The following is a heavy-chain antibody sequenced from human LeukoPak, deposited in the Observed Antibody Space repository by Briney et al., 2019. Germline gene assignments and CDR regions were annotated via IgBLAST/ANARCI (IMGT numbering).Heavy chain of an antibody. Sequence: SKTLSLTCTVSGGSISSSSYYWGWIRQPPGKGLEWIGSIYYSGSTYYNPSLKSRVTISVDTSKNQFSLKLSSVTAADTAVYYCARRYSSSSPLDYWGQGTLVTVSS. D-gene: IGHD6-6*01. J-gene: IGHJ4*02. CDR1: GGSISSSSYY. V-gene: IGHV4-39*01. CDR2: IYYSGST. CDR3: ARRYSSSSPLDY.